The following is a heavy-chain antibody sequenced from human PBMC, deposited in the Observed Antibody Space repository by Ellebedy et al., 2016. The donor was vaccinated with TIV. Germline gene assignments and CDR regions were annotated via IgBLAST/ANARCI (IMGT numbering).Heavy chain of an antibody. Sequence: PSETLSLTCTVSGGSFSFYFWNWIRQSPGKGLEWIGYIYYSGGTNYNPSLKSRVTISVDTSKNQFSLKLSSVTAADTAVYYCARRLVAGSPNSFDIWGQGTMVTVSS. CDR2: IYYSGGT. J-gene: IGHJ3*02. D-gene: IGHD6-19*01. CDR3: ARRLVAGSPNSFDI. V-gene: IGHV4-59*08. CDR1: GGSFSFYF.